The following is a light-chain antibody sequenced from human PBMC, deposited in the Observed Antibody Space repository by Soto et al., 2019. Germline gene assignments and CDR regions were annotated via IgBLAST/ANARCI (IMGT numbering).Light chain of an antibody. CDR3: HQYGGSPQT. CDR1: QSVSNY. V-gene: IGKV3-20*01. J-gene: IGKJ1*01. CDR2: GAS. Sequence: EIVLTQSPGTLSLSPGERATLSCRASQSVSNYLAWYQRKPGQAPRLLIYGASSRATGIPDRFSGIGSGTDFTLTISRLEPEDFAVYYCHQYGGSPQTFGKGTKV.